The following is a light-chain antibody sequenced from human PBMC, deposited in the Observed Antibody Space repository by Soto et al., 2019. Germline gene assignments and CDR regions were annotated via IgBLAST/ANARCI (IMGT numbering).Light chain of an antibody. V-gene: IGKV2-30*01. CDR3: MQGTHWPPGT. CDR2: RVS. J-gene: IGKJ1*01. Sequence: DVVMTQSPLSLPVTLGQPASISCRSSQSLVYSDGNTYLTWFQQRPGQSPRRLIHRVSNRDSGVPDRFSGSGSDTDFTLKISRVEAEDVGIYYCMQGTHWPPGTFGQGTKVEIK. CDR1: QSLVYSDGNTY.